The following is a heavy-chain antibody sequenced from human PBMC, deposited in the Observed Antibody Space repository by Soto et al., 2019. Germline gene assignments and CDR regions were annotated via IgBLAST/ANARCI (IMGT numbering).Heavy chain of an antibody. CDR3: ARHGSGWDY. CDR1: GNTFPNYA. V-gene: IGHV1-3*01. D-gene: IGHD6-19*01. Sequence: VQLVQSGAELKKPGASVKVSCKSSGNTFPNYAIHWVRQAPGQRPEWMGWINGGNGNTYYSEKFQGRVTFTRDTSASTVYMELSSLRSEDTAVYYCARHGSGWDYWGQGTLVTVSS. J-gene: IGHJ4*02. CDR2: INGGNGNT.